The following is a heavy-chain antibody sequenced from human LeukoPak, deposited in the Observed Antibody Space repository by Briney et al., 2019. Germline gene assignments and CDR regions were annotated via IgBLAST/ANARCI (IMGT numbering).Heavy chain of an antibody. CDR3: ASYSSLDAFDI. CDR1: GYSFTTYG. CDR2: IIPIFGTA. D-gene: IGHD6-13*01. J-gene: IGHJ3*02. V-gene: IGHV1-69*05. Sequence: ASVKVSCKASGYSFTTYGISWVRQAPGQGLEWMGGIIPIFGTANYAQKFQGRVTITTDESTSTAYMELSSLRSDDTAVYYCASYSSLDAFDIWGQGTMVTVSS.